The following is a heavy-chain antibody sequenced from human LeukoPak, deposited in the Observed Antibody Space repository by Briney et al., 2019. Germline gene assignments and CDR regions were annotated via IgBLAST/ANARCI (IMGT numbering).Heavy chain of an antibody. CDR1: GFTFSDYY. J-gene: IGHJ5*02. Sequence: GGSLRLSCAASGFTFSDYYMSWIRQAPGKGLEWVAYINDSGNTIYYADSVKGRFTISRDNAKNSLYLQMTSLRAEDTAVYYCARGQTGDFDPWGQGTLVTVSS. V-gene: IGHV3-11*04. CDR3: ARGQTGDFDP. D-gene: IGHD4-17*01. CDR2: INDSGNTI.